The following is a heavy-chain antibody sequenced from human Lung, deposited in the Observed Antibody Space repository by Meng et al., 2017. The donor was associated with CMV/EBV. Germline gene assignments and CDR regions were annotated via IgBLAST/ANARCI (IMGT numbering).Heavy chain of an antibody. CDR3: AKRLGGLLSSDADLGY. J-gene: IGHJ4*02. Sequence: GESLKISCAASGFTFSTYNMNWVRQAPGKGLEWVSAISGSGGSTYYADSVKGRFTISRDNSKNTLYLQMNSLRAEDTAVYYCAKRLGGLLSSDADLGYWGQGTXVTVSS. CDR2: ISGSGGST. CDR1: GFTFSTYN. D-gene: IGHD3-10*01. V-gene: IGHV3-23*01.